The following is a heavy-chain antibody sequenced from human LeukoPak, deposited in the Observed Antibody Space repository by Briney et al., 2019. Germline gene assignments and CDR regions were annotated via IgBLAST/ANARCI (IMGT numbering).Heavy chain of an antibody. CDR2: IYHSGTI. CDR1: GGSISTSDW. Sequence: SETLSLTRAVSGGSISTSDWWTWVRQPPGKGLEWIGEIYHSGTINYSPSLKSRVTISVDKSKNQFSLKLSSVTAADTAVYYCARATRGGSGSYYYFDYWGQGTLVTVSS. J-gene: IGHJ4*02. D-gene: IGHD1-26*01. CDR3: ARATRGGSGSYYYFDY. V-gene: IGHV4-4*02.